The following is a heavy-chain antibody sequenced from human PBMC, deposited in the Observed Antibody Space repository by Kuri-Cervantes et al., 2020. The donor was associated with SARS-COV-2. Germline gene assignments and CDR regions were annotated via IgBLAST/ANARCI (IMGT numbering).Heavy chain of an antibody. CDR2: IYWNDDK. CDR3: ARKVVVGAFDI. D-gene: IGHD3-22*01. V-gene: IGHV2-5*01. J-gene: IGHJ3*02. CDR1: GFSLSTSGVG. Sequence: SGPTLVKPTQTLTLTCTFSGFSLSTSGVGVGWIRQPPGKALEWLALIYWNDDKRYSPSLKSRLTITKDTSKNQVVLTMTNMDPVDTATYYCARKVVVGAFDIWGQGTMVTVSS.